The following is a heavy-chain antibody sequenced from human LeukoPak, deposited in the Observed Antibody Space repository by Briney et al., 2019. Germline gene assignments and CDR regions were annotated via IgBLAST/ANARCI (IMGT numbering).Heavy chain of an antibody. CDR2: IYYTGVT. D-gene: IGHD3-22*01. J-gene: IGHJ6*04. CDR1: GGSISSHY. Sequence: SETLSLTCTVSGGSISSHYWSWIRQPPRKGLEWIGYIYYTGVTNYNPSLQTRVTISVDTSKHQFSLKLSSVTAADTAIYYCARDNYYDSSGYVGMDVWGKGTTVIVSS. V-gene: IGHV4-59*11. CDR3: ARDNYYDSSGYVGMDV.